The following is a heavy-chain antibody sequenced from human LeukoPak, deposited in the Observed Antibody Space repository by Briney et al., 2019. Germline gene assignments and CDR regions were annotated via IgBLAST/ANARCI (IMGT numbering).Heavy chain of an antibody. J-gene: IGHJ5*02. D-gene: IGHD3-9*01. CDR1: GGSFSGYY. CDR2: INHSGST. V-gene: IGHV4-34*01. CDR3: ATGVPRGDDILTGYPSNWFDP. Sequence: SETLSLTCAVYGGSFSGYYWSWIRQPPGKGLEWIGEINHSGSTNYNPSLKSRVTISVDTSKNQFSLKLSSVTAADTAVYYCATGVPRGDDILTGYPSNWFDPWGQGTLVTVSS.